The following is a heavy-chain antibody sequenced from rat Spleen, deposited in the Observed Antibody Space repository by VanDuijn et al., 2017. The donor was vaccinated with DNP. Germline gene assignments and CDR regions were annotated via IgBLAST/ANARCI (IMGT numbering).Heavy chain of an antibody. J-gene: IGHJ2*01. CDR3: ARLTSGMTAYYFAD. Sequence: EVQLVESGGGLVQPGRSLKLSCAASGFTFSDYNMAWVRQAPKKGLEWVATIIYDGSRTYYRDSVKGRFTISRDNAKSTLCLQMDSLRSEDTATYYCARLTSGMTAYYFADWGQGVMATVSS. CDR2: IIYDGSRT. V-gene: IGHV5S10*01. D-gene: IGHD1-7*01. CDR1: GFTFSDYN.